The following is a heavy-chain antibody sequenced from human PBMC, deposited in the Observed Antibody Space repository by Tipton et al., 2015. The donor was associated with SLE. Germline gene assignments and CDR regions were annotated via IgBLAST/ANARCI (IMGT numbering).Heavy chain of an antibody. CDR1: GGSFSGYY. V-gene: IGHV4-34*01. CDR3: ARGQVLLWTHPFQN. CDR2: INHSGST. D-gene: IGHD3-10*01. Sequence: TLSLTCAVYGGSFSGYYWSWIRQPPGKGLEWIGEINHSGSTNYNPSLKSRVTISVDTSKNQFSLKLSSVTAADTAAYYCARGQVLLWTHPFQNWGQGTLVTVSS. J-gene: IGHJ1*01.